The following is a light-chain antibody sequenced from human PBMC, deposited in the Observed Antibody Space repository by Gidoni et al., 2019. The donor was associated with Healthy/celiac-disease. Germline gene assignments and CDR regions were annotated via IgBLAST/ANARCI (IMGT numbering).Light chain of an antibody. V-gene: IGLV2-23*01. J-gene: IGLJ3*02. Sequence: PGQSITISCTGTSSDVGSYNLVSWYQQHPGKAPKLMIYEGSKRPSGVSNRFSGSKSGTSASLTISALQAEDEADYYCCSYAGSSTSWVFGGGTKLTVL. CDR3: CSYAGSSTSWV. CDR1: SSDVGSYNL. CDR2: EGS.